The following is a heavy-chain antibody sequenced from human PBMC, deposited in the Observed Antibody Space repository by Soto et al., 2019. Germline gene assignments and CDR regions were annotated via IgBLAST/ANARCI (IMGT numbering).Heavy chain of an antibody. Sequence: PGGSLRLSCAASGFTLSSYAMSWVRQAPGKGLDWVSAISGSGGSTFYADSVKGRFTISRDNSKNTLYLQMNSLRAEDTAVYYCAKDEAPRGGSYFDYWGRGTLVTVSS. D-gene: IGHD3-10*01. CDR2: ISGSGGST. CDR3: AKDEAPRGGSYFDY. V-gene: IGHV3-23*01. CDR1: GFTLSSYA. J-gene: IGHJ4*02.